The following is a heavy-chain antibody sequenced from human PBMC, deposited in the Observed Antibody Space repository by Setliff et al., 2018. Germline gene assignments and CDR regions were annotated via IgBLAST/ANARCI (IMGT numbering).Heavy chain of an antibody. Sequence: GGSLRLSCAASGFTFSSYGMHWVRQAPGKGLEWVAFIRYDGSNKDYADSVKGRFTISRDNSKNTLYLQMNSLTAEDTAVYYCANGMFYDFWSNYPYYFGMDVWGQGTTVTVSS. V-gene: IGHV3-30*02. CDR1: GFTFSSYG. D-gene: IGHD3-3*01. J-gene: IGHJ6*02. CDR3: ANGMFYDFWSNYPYYFGMDV. CDR2: IRYDGSNK.